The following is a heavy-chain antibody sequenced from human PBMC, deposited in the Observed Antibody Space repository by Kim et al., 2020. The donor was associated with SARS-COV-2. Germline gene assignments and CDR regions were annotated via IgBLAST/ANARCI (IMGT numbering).Heavy chain of an antibody. CDR1: GFTFSTYA. J-gene: IGHJ4*02. CDR3: ARANFGGDWGF. Sequence: GGSLRLSCAASGFTFSTYAMHWVRQAPGKGLEYVSAISGDGTDIHYIESGRNRFIISRDNSKNTLYLQMGSLRVDDMALYYCARANFGGDWGFWGQGTLVTVS. D-gene: IGHD2-21*01. CDR2: ISGDGTDI. V-gene: IGHV3-64*02.